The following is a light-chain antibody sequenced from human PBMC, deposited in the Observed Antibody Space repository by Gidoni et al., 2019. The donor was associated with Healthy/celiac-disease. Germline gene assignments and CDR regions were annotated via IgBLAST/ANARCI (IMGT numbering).Light chain of an antibody. CDR1: QRVSSY. V-gene: IGKV3-11*01. CDR3: QQRSNWPPLT. J-gene: IGKJ4*01. Sequence: EIVLTQSPATLSLSPGERATLSCRASQRVSSYLAWYQQKPGQAPRLLIYDASNRATGIPARFSGSGSVTDVTLTISSLEPEDFAVYYCQQRSNWPPLTFGGGTKVEIK. CDR2: DAS.